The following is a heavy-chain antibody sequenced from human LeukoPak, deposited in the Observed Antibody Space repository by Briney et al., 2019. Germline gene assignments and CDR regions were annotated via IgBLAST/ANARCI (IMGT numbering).Heavy chain of an antibody. Sequence: PGGSLRLSCAASGFTFSSYSMNWARQAPGKGLEWVSSISSSSSYIYYADSVKGRFTISRDNAKNSLYLQMNSLRAEDTAVYYCARDRKYSGSYFDYWGQGTLVTVSS. D-gene: IGHD1-26*01. V-gene: IGHV3-21*01. CDR3: ARDRKYSGSYFDY. CDR2: ISSSSSYI. CDR1: GFTFSSYS. J-gene: IGHJ4*02.